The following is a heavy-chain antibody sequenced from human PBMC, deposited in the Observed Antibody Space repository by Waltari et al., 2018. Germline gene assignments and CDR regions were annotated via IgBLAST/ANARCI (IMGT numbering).Heavy chain of an antibody. CDR2: ITSSSSYI. CDR3: ARDPLHYYGSGSLYYFDY. Sequence: EVQLVESGGGLVKPGGSLRLSCAASGFTFSSYSMNWVRQAPGKGLEWVSCITSSSSYIYDTDSVKGRFTISRDNAQNSLYLQINSLRAEDTAVYYCARDPLHYYGSGSLYYFDYWGQGTLVTVSS. J-gene: IGHJ4*02. V-gene: IGHV3-21*01. D-gene: IGHD3-10*01. CDR1: GFTFSSYS.